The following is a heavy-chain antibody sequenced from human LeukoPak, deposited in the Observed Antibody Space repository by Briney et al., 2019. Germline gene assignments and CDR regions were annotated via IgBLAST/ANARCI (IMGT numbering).Heavy chain of an antibody. Sequence: GGSLRLSCAASGFTFSSYAMSWVRQAPGKGLEWVSAISGSGGSTYYADSVKGRFTISRDNSKNTLYLQMNSLRAEDTAVYYCAKGIQRTGPHYYDSKWGRGPYGMDVWGQGTTVTVSS. D-gene: IGHD3-22*01. CDR3: AKGIQRTGPHYYDSKWGRGPYGMDV. J-gene: IGHJ6*02. CDR1: GFTFSSYA. V-gene: IGHV3-23*01. CDR2: ISGSGGST.